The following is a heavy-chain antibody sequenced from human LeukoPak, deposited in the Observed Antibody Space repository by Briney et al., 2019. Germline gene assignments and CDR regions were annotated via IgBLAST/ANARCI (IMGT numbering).Heavy chain of an antibody. D-gene: IGHD5-12*01. CDR3: ARVALRLRFGDYGMDV. CDR1: GYTFTGYY. V-gene: IGHV1-2*04. CDR2: INPNSGGT. Sequence: SVKVSCKASGYTFTGYYMHWVRQAPGQGLEWMGWINPNSGGTNYAQKFQGWVTMTRDTSISTAYMELSRLRSDDTAVYYCARVALRLRFGDYGMDVWGQGTTVTVSS. J-gene: IGHJ6*02.